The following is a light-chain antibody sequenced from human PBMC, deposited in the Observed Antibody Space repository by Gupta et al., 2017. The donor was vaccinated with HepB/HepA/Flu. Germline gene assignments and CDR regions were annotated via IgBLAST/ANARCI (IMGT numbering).Light chain of an antibody. V-gene: IGLV2-14*03. Sequence: SALTQPASVSGSPGQPITISCTGTSSDIGGYNHVSWFQQHPAKAPKLITYDVTTRPSGVSNRFSGSKSGNTASLTISGLQAEDEADYYCSSYTGDWRVVFGGGTKLTVL. CDR3: SSYTGDWRVV. J-gene: IGLJ2*01. CDR1: SSDIGGYNH. CDR2: DVT.